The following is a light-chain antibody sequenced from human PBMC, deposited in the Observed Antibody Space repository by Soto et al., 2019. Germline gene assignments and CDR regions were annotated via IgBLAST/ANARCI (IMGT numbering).Light chain of an antibody. Sequence: DIVLTQSPATLSVSPGDRVTLSCRASESLFGFLAWYQQKPGQAPRLLMYGVSTRATGIPARFSGGGSATDFTPTISILQSEDSAFYFCQSYNDWPFASGLGTRLEI. J-gene: IGKJ2*01. CDR3: QSYNDWPFA. V-gene: IGKV3-15*01. CDR1: ESLFGF. CDR2: GVS.